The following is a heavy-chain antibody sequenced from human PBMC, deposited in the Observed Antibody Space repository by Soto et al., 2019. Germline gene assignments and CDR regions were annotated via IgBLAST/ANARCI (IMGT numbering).Heavy chain of an antibody. CDR2: ISGSGGST. D-gene: IGHD2-8*01. Sequence: GGSLRLSCAASGFTFSSYAMSWVRQAPGKGLEWVSAISGSGGSTYYADSVKGRFTISRDNSKNTLYLQMNSLRAEDTAVYYCAKAHDIVLMVYATDYYYGMDVWGQGTTVTVSS. CDR1: GFTFSSYA. V-gene: IGHV3-23*01. J-gene: IGHJ6*02. CDR3: AKAHDIVLMVYATDYYYGMDV.